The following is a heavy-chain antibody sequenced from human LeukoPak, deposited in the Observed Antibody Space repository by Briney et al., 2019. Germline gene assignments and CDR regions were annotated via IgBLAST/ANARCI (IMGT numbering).Heavy chain of an antibody. V-gene: IGHV3-23*01. Sequence: GGSLRLSCAASGFTFSSNGMNWGRQAPGKGLEWVSSISSSGGATYYADSVKGRFTISRDNSENTLFLEMNSLRAEDTAIYYCAKVQNSWYYFDSWGQGTLVTVSS. D-gene: IGHD6-13*01. CDR1: GFTFSSNG. J-gene: IGHJ4*02. CDR2: ISSSGGAT. CDR3: AKVQNSWYYFDS.